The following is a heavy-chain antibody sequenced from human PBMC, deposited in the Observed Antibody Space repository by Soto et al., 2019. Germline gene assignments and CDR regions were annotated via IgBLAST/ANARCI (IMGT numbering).Heavy chain of an antibody. J-gene: IGHJ3*02. CDR1: GYTFINYY. D-gene: IGHD2-15*01. CDR3: ANSGVVVAATDGAFDI. Sequence: ASVKVSCKASGYTFINYYIHWVRQAPGQGLEWMAIINPMGGSTNYAQEFQGRVTLTSDTSTSTAYMELSSLRFEDTAVYYCANSGVVVAATDGAFDIWGQGTMVTVSS. CDR2: INPMGGST. V-gene: IGHV1-46*01.